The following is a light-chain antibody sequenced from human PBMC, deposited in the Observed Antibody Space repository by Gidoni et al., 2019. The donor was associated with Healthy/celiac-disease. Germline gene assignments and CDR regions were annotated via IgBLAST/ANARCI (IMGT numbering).Light chain of an antibody. J-gene: IGLJ1*01. V-gene: IGLV1-51*01. CDR1: SSNLGNNY. CDR3: GTWDSSLSAGFYV. CDR2: DNN. Sequence: QSVLTQPPSVSAAPGQKVTISCSGSSSNLGNNYVSWYQQLPGTAPKLLIYDNNKRPSGIPDRFSGSKSGTSATLGITGLQTGDEADYYCGTWDSSLSAGFYVFGTGTKVTVL.